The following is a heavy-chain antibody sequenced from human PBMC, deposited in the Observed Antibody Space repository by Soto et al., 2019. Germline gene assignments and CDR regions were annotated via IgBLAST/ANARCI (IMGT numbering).Heavy chain of an antibody. J-gene: IGHJ3*02. CDR3: ASGIAAAGNDAFDI. D-gene: IGHD6-13*01. V-gene: IGHV1-2*04. CDR1: GYTFTSYG. CDR2: INPNSGGT. Sequence: ASVKVSCKASGYTFTSYGISWVRQAPGQGLEWMGWINPNSGGTNYAQKFQGWVTMTRDTSISTAYMELSRLRSDDTAVYYCASGIAAAGNDAFDIWGQGTMVTVSS.